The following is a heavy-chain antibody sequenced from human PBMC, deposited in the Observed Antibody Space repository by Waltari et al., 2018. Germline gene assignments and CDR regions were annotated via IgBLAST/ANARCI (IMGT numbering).Heavy chain of an antibody. D-gene: IGHD3-3*01. V-gene: IGHV1-18*01. CDR2: ISGKKGQT. CDR1: GYTFSDYG. Sequence: QVQLVQSGAEVKKPGASVKVSCKASGYTFSDYGISWVRQAPGQGLEWMGWISGKKGQTNHAQKFQGRLIMTEDTSATTVYMELTYLTSDDTAVYYCARERHRLMEEGYLMALDPWGQGTLVTVSS. CDR3: ARERHRLMEEGYLMALDP. J-gene: IGHJ5*02.